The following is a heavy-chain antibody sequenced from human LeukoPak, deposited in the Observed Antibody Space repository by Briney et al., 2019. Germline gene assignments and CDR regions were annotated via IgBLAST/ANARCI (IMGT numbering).Heavy chain of an antibody. CDR1: GYTFTGYY. J-gene: IGHJ5*02. D-gene: IGHD1-26*01. CDR2: INPNSGGT. Sequence: ASVKVSCKASGYTFTGYYMHWVRQAPGQGLEWMGWINPNSGGTNYAQKFQGRVTMTRDTSISTAYVELSRLRSDDTAVYYCARVRGSYDKIPDNWFDPWGQGTLVTVSS. V-gene: IGHV1-2*02. CDR3: ARVRGSYDKIPDNWFDP.